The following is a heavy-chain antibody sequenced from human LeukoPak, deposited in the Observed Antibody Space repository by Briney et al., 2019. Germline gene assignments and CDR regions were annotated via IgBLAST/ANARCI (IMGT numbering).Heavy chain of an antibody. V-gene: IGHV3-20*04. CDR3: ARAVPDYYDTTGSYYGTPLDY. D-gene: IGHD3-22*01. J-gene: IGHJ4*02. CDR1: GFTFEDYG. CDR2: ITWNGAST. Sequence: PGGSLRLSCAASGFTFEDYGMSWVRQAPGKGLEWVSAITWNGASTGYADSAKGRFTISRDNAKNSLYLQMNSLRADDTALFYCARAVPDYYDTTGSYYGTPLDYWGQGTLVTVSS.